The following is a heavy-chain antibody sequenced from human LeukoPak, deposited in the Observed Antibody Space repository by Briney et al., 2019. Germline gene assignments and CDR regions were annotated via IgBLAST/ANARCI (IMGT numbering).Heavy chain of an antibody. CDR1: GGSFSGYY. V-gene: IGHV4-34*01. J-gene: IGHJ4*02. CDR2: INHSGST. CDR3: ARGRVDFWSGRPFYFDY. D-gene: IGHD3-3*01. Sequence: SETLSLTCAVYGGSFSGYYWSWIRQPPGKGLEWIGEINHSGSTNYNPSLKSRVTISVDTSKNQFSLKLSSVTAADTAVYYCARGRVDFWSGRPFYFDYWGQGTLVTVSS.